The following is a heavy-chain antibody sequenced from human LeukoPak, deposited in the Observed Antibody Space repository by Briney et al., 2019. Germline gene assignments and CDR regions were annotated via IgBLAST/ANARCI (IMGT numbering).Heavy chain of an antibody. CDR2: IYYSGST. D-gene: IGHD5-12*01. Sequence: PSETLSLTCTVSGGSISSYYWSWIRKPPGRGLEYIGFIYYSGSTKYNPSLKSRVTISVDTSKNQFYLKLNSVTAADTAVYYCASRSESGYSFDNWGQGTLVTVSS. V-gene: IGHV4-59*01. CDR3: ASRSESGYSFDN. J-gene: IGHJ4*02. CDR1: GGSISSYY.